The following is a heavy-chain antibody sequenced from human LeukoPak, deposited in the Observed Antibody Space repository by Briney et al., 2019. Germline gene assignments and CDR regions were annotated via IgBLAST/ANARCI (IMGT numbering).Heavy chain of an antibody. Sequence: PGGSLRLSCAASGFTFSSYRMSWVRQAPGKGLEWVGRIRSKANSYATAYAASVKGRFTISRDDSKNTAYLQMNSLKTEDTAVYYCTRQERSGKNDYWGQGTLVTVSS. J-gene: IGHJ4*02. CDR1: GFTFSSYR. D-gene: IGHD1-26*01. CDR3: TRQERSGKNDY. V-gene: IGHV3-73*01. CDR2: IRSKANSYAT.